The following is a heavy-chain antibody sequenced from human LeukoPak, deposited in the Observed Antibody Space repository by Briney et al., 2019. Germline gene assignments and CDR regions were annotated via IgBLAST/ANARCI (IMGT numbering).Heavy chain of an antibody. CDR3: ARSILVIVVPPGAFDI. D-gene: IGHD3-22*01. J-gene: IGHJ3*02. CDR1: GYTFTGYY. V-gene: IGHV1-2*02. Sequence: ASVKVSCKASGYTFTGYYMHWVRQAPGQGLEWMGWINPNSGGTNYAQKFQGGVTMTRDTSISTAYMELSRLRSDDTAVYYCARSILVIVVPPGAFDIRGQGTMVTVSS. CDR2: INPNSGGT.